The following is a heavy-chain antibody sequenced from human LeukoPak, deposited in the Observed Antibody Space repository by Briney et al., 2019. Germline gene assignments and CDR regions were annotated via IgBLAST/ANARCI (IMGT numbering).Heavy chain of an antibody. J-gene: IGHJ5*02. Sequence: WASVKVSCKAPGGTFSSYAISWVRQAPGQGLEWMGGIIPIFGTANYAQKFQGRVTITADKSTSTAYMELSSLRSEDTAVYYCARRGTAAGTEGWFDPWGQGTLVTVSS. CDR2: IIPIFGTA. CDR1: GGTFSSYA. CDR3: ARRGTAAGTEGWFDP. V-gene: IGHV1-69*06. D-gene: IGHD6-13*01.